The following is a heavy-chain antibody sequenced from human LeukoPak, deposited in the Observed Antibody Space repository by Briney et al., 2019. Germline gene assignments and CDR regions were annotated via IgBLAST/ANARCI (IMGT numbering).Heavy chain of an antibody. Sequence: KPSETLSLTCTVSGGSISGYHLIWIRQPAGKGLEWIGRINSNGDTVYNPSLKSRATMSLDMTNNQFSLKLSSVTAADTAVYYCARDRGLDGSDQLDSWGPGTLVTVSS. CDR3: ARDRGLDGSDQLDS. CDR2: INSNGDT. CDR1: GGSISGYH. V-gene: IGHV4-4*07. J-gene: IGHJ5*01. D-gene: IGHD3-10*01.